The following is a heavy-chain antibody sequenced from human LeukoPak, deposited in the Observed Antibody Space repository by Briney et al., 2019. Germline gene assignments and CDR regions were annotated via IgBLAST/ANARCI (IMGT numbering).Heavy chain of an antibody. D-gene: IGHD2-15*01. CDR1: GFTLNNYA. CDR3: ASAPVKSCSGVLCYQFDY. CDR2: TSSSDNGT. J-gene: IGHJ4*02. V-gene: IGHV3-23*01. Sequence: GGSLRLSCAAAGFTLNNYAMSWVRQAPGKVLEWVAATSSSDNGTYHADSVRGRFTIYSDNSKNTLYLQMTSVRAEDADVYYCASAPVKSCSGVLCYQFDYWGQGTLVTVSS.